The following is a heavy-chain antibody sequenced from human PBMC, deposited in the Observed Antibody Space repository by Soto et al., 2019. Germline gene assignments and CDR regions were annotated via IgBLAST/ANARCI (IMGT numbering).Heavy chain of an antibody. D-gene: IGHD3-10*01. V-gene: IGHV1-69*19. J-gene: IGHJ4*02. CDR3: AREVQVHTPAFVY. CDR2: ISPMFGAA. CDR1: GGTFNTYA. Sequence: QVQLVQSGAEMKKPGSSVTVSCQSSGGTFNTYAMNWVRQAPGQGPEWMGDISPMFGAANYAPKFQGRVTITADESTGTSYMQLSSLTSEYTAIYFCAREVQVHTPAFVYWGQGTLVTVSS.